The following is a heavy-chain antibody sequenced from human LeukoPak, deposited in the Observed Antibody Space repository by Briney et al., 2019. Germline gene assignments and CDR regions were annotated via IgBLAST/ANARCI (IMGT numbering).Heavy chain of an antibody. D-gene: IGHD2-2*01. V-gene: IGHV1-8*03. CDR2: MNPNSGNT. CDR3: ARGIVVVPAATRRDYCMDV. J-gene: IGHJ6*03. CDR1: GYTFTSYD. Sequence: GASVKVSCKASGYTFTSYDINWVRQATGQGLEWMGWMNPNSGNTGYAQKFQGRVTITRNTSISTAHMELSSLRSEDTAVYYCARGIVVVPAATRRDYCMDVWGKGTTVTVSS.